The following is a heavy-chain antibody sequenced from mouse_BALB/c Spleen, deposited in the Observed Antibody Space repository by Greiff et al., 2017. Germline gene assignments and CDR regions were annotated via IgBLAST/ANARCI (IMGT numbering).Heavy chain of an antibody. CDR1: GFNINDYY. Sequence: EVQLQQSGAELVRSGASVKLSCTASGFNINDYYMHWVKQRPEQGLEWIGWIDPENGDTEYAPKFQGKATMTADTSSNTAYLQLSSLTSEDTAVYYCNEGSLFAYWGQGTLVTVSA. J-gene: IGHJ3*01. V-gene: IGHV14-4*02. D-gene: IGHD6-2*01. CDR3: NEGSLFAY. CDR2: IDPENGDT.